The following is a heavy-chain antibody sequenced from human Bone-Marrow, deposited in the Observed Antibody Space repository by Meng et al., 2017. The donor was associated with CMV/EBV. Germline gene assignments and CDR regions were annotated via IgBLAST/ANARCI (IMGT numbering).Heavy chain of an antibody. J-gene: IGHJ5*02. CDR1: GGTFSSYT. V-gene: IGHV1-69*02. CDR3: VTTVTIFCVTDNWFDP. CDR2: IIPILGIA. Sequence: SVKVSCKASGGTFSSYTISWVRQAPGQGLEWMGRIIPILGIANYAQKFQGRVTITANKTTSTAFMVLSSLRSEDTTVYYCVTTVTIFCVTDNWFDPWGQGTLVTVSS. D-gene: IGHD3-3*01.